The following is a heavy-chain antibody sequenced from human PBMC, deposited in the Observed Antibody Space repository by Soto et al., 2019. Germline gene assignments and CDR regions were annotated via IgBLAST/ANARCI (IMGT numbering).Heavy chain of an antibody. Sequence: ASVKVSCKASGYTFTVYYMHWVRQAPGQGLEWMGWINPNSGGTNYAQKFQGWVTMTRDTSISTAYMELSRLRSDDTAVYYCARDNPPRNSGYGSGSRLGMDVWGQGTTVTVSS. CDR3: ARDNPPRNSGYGSGSRLGMDV. CDR1: GYTFTVYY. CDR2: INPNSGGT. J-gene: IGHJ6*02. D-gene: IGHD3-10*01. V-gene: IGHV1-2*04.